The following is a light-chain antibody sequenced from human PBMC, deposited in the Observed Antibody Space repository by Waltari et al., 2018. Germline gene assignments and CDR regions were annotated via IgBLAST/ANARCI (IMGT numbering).Light chain of an antibody. CDR3: AAWDDSLNGWV. CDR2: KNS. Sequence: QSLLTQPPSASGTPGQRVTISCSGSTSSIGSNVVNWYQQLPRTAPQLPIFKNSKRPSGVPDRFAGPKSGTSASLAISGLQSEDEADYYWAAWDDSLNGWVFGGGTKVTVL. V-gene: IGLV1-44*01. J-gene: IGLJ3*02. CDR1: TSSIGSNV.